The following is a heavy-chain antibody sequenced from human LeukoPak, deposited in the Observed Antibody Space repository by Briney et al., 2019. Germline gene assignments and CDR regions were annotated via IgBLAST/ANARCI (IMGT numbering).Heavy chain of an antibody. CDR3: AGAPPRIQLWYGGGYYFDY. J-gene: IGHJ4*02. D-gene: IGHD5-18*01. CDR1: GGSISSYY. Sequence: PSETLSLTCTVSGGSISSYYWSWIRQPPGKGLEWIGYIYTSGSTNYNPSLKSRVTISVGTSKNQFSLKLSSVTAADTAVYYGAGAPPRIQLWYGGGYYFDYWGQGTLVTVSS. CDR2: IYTSGST. V-gene: IGHV4-4*09.